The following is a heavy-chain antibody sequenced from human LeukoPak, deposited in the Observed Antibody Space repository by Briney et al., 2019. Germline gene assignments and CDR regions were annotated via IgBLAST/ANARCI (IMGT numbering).Heavy chain of an antibody. D-gene: IGHD2-15*01. CDR1: GYSFTNYW. V-gene: IGHV5-51*01. J-gene: IGHJ4*02. Sequence: GESLKLSCTGSGYSFTNYWIGWVRQMPGKGLEWMGIISPGDSATSYSPSFHRHATTSADNSITTAHLLCSSLDDSDADMYYWAKKPLGYCSGGSCSYFDYWGQGTLVTVSS. CDR2: ISPGDSAT. CDR3: AKKPLGYCSGGSCSYFDY.